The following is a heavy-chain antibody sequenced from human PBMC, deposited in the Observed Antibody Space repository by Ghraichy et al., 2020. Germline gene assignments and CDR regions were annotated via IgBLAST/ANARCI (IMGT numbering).Heavy chain of an antibody. CDR1: GFTVSSNY. CDR3: ARGDTYSSGWFSY. Sequence: GESLNISCAASGFTVSSNYMSWVRQAPGKGLEWVSVIYSGGSTYYADSVKGRFTISRDNSKNTLYLQMNSLRAEDTAVYYCARGDTYSSGWFSYWGQGTLVTVSS. J-gene: IGHJ4*02. V-gene: IGHV3-53*01. CDR2: IYSGGST. D-gene: IGHD6-19*01.